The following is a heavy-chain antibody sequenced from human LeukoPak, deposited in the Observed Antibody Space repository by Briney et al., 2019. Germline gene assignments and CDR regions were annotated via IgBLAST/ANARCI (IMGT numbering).Heavy chain of an antibody. J-gene: IGHJ4*02. Sequence: ASVKVSCKASGYTXTSYYIHWVRQAPGQGLEWLGIINLSGGSTHYPQKFQDRVTMTRDTSTSKVYMELSSLRSEDTAVYYCARDLDYGEKSEDYWGQGTLVTVSS. CDR3: ARDLDYGEKSEDY. CDR2: INLSGGST. D-gene: IGHD4/OR15-4a*01. CDR1: GYTXTSYY. V-gene: IGHV1-46*01.